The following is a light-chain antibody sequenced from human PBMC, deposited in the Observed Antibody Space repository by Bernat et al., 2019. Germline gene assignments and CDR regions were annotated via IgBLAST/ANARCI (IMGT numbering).Light chain of an antibody. CDR1: SSDVGGYNY. V-gene: IGLV2-11*01. CDR2: DVS. J-gene: IGLJ1*01. Sequence: QSALTQPRSVSGSPGQSVTISCTGTSSDVGGYNYVSWYQQHPGKAPKLVIYDVSKWPSGVPDRFSGSKSGNTASLTISGLQAEDEADYYCCSDAGDCAFEVFGPGPKVTVL. CDR3: CSDAGDCAFEV.